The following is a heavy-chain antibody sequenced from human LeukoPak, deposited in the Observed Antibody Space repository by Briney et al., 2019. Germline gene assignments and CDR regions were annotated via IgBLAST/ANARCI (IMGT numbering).Heavy chain of an antibody. CDR1: GYSFTSYW. CDR3: ARQYHGSGSYSAFDI. J-gene: IGHJ3*02. V-gene: IGHV5-51*01. Sequence: GESLKISCKGSGYSFTSYWIGWVRPMPGKGLEWMGIIYPGDSDTRYSPSFQGQVTISADKSISTAYLQWSSLKASDTAMYYCARQYHGSGSYSAFDIWGQGTMVTVSS. D-gene: IGHD3-10*01. CDR2: IYPGDSDT.